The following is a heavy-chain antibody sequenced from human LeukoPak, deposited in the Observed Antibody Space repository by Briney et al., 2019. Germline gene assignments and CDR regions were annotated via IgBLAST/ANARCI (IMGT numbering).Heavy chain of an antibody. V-gene: IGHV3-23*01. CDR1: GFTFYSYA. CDR3: VRLRWTMFDY. D-gene: IGHD4/OR15-4a*01. CDR2: ISGRGDNT. Sequence: GGSLRLSCAASGFTFYSYAMSWVRQAPGKGLEWVSGISGRGDNTYNADSVKGRFTISRDNSKNTLYLQMNSLRAEDTAVYYCVRLRWTMFDYWGQGTLVTVSS. J-gene: IGHJ4*02.